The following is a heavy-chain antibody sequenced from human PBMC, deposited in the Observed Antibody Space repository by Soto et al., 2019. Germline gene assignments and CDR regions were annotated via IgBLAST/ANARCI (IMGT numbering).Heavy chain of an antibody. J-gene: IGHJ4*02. D-gene: IGHD1-1*01. CDR3: ARESRSELGTVEY. CDR1: GAPISNYY. CDR2: IYASGTT. Sequence: PSETLSLTCTVSGAPISNYYWSWIRQPAGKGLECLGRIYASGTTTYNPSLRSRVTMSVDTSKNQFSLNLNSVTAADTAVYYCARESRSELGTVEYWGQGTLVTVSS. V-gene: IGHV4-4*07.